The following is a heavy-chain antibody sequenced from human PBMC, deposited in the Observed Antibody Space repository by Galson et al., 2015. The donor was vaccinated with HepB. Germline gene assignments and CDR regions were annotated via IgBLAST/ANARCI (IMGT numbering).Heavy chain of an antibody. CDR1: GGSISSGGYS. V-gene: IGHV4-30-2*01. D-gene: IGHD1-7*01. CDR2: IFHSGST. J-gene: IGHJ5*02. Sequence: TLSLTCAVSGGSISSGGYSWSWIRQPPGKGPEWIGYIFHSGSTSYNPSLKSRVTISVDRSKNQFSLKLNSVTAADTAVYYCAREWVTGTTLGWFDPWGQGTLVTVSS. CDR3: AREWVTGTTLGWFDP.